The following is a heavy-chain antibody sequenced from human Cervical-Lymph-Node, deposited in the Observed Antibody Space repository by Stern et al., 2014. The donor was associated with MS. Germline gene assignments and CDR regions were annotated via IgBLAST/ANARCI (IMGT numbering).Heavy chain of an antibody. CDR1: GFTFSSYS. CDR2: ISSSSSYI. D-gene: IGHD2-15*01. CDR3: ARDWGGYHYYYGMDV. J-gene: IGHJ6*02. Sequence: VQLVESGGGLVKPGGSLRLSCAASGFTFSSYSMNWVRQAPGKGLERVSSISSSSSYIYYADSVKGRFTISRDNAKNSLYLQMNSLRAEDTAVYYCARDWGGYHYYYGMDVWGQGTTVTVSS. V-gene: IGHV3-21*01.